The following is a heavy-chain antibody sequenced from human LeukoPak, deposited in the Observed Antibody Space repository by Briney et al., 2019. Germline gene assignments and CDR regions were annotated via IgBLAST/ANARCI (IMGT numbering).Heavy chain of an antibody. V-gene: IGHV1-24*01. Sequence: ASVKVSCKVSGYTLTELSMHWVRQAPGKGLEWMGGFDPEDGETIYAQKSQSRVTMTEDTSTDTAHMELSSLRSEDTAVYYCATATVTTAFDIWGQGTMVTVSS. CDR3: ATATVTTAFDI. CDR1: GYTLTELS. J-gene: IGHJ3*02. D-gene: IGHD4-17*01. CDR2: FDPEDGET.